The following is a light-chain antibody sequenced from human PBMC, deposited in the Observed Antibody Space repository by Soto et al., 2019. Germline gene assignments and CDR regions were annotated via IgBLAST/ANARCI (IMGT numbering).Light chain of an antibody. CDR1: QSVGSN. V-gene: IGKV3-15*01. CDR3: QQYNNWTPLT. J-gene: IGKJ4*01. CDR2: GAY. Sequence: EIVLTQSPATLSVSPGERATLSCRASQSVGSNLAWYQQKPGQDPRLLIYGAYSRATGIPARFSGSGSGTEFTLTISSLQSEDFAVYYCQQYNNWTPLTLGGGPKVDIK.